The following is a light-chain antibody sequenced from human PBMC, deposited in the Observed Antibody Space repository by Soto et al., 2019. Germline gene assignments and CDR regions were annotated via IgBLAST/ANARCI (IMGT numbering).Light chain of an antibody. Sequence: DIQMTQSPSSLSASVGDRVTITCRASQSISSYLNWYQQKPGKAPKLLIYAASSFQSGVPSRFSGSGSGTDFTLTISSLQPEDFATYYCEQSYSTITWTFGQGTKVEIK. CDR3: EQSYSTITWT. CDR2: AAS. J-gene: IGKJ1*01. CDR1: QSISSY. V-gene: IGKV1-39*01.